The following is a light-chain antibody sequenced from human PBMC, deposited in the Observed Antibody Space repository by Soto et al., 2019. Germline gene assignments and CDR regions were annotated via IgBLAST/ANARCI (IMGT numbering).Light chain of an antibody. J-gene: IGKJ4*01. CDR2: GAS. CDR1: QSVSSNY. Sequence: EIVLTQSPGTLSLSPGQRATLSCRASQSVSSNYLAWYQQKPGQAPRLLIFGASSRATGTPDRFSGSGSGTDFTLTISTLEPEDFAVYYCQQRSDWPTFGGGTKVDI. CDR3: QQRSDWPT. V-gene: IGKV3D-20*02.